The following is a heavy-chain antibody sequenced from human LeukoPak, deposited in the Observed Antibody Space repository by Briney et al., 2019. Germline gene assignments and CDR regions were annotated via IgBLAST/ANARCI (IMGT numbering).Heavy chain of an antibody. CDR3: ARRFLDNDAFDI. J-gene: IGHJ3*02. Sequence: ASVKVSCKASGYTFTSYAMHWVRQAPGQRLEWMGWINAGNGNAKYSQEFQGRVTITRDTSASTAYMELSSLRSEDMAVYYCARRFLDNDAFDIWGQGTMVTVSS. V-gene: IGHV1-3*03. CDR1: GYTFTSYA. D-gene: IGHD3/OR15-3a*01. CDR2: INAGNGNA.